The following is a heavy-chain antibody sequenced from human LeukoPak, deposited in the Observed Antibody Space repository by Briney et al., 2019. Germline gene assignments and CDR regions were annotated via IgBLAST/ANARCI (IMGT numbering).Heavy chain of an antibody. V-gene: IGHV3-23*01. J-gene: IGHJ5*02. Sequence: GGTLRLSCAASGFTFSSFAMTRVRQAPGKGLEWVSSISGRDGRTYYTDSVKGRFTISRDNSKKMLYLQMNSLRAEDTAIYYCAKDQFIANNWFDPWGQGTLVTVSS. D-gene: IGHD5-24*01. CDR3: AKDQFIANNWFDP. CDR2: ISGRDGRT. CDR1: GFTFSSFA.